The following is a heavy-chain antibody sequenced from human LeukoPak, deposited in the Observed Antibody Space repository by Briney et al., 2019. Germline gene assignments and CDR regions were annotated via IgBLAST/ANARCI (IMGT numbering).Heavy chain of an antibody. J-gene: IGHJ4*02. D-gene: IGHD6-19*01. Sequence: GALRLSCAASGFTFSSYAINWVRKAPEKGLEWVSAIRGTSPSTYFADSVKGRFTISRDNSKNTVYLQMNSLRAEDTAIYYCAKPKYSSGWYGDFDCWGQGTLVTVSS. CDR2: IRGTSPST. CDR1: GFTFSSYA. V-gene: IGHV3-23*01. CDR3: AKPKYSSGWYGDFDC.